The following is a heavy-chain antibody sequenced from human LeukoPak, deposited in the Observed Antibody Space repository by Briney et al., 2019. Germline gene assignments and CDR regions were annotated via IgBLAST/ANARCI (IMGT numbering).Heavy chain of an antibody. D-gene: IGHD2-2*01. J-gene: IGHJ4*02. V-gene: IGHV3-7*01. CDR2: IKHDGSAQ. CDR3: ARVIVLVPGASDHFDY. CDR1: GFTFSSCW. Sequence: GGSLRLSCVASGFTFSSCWMMWPRQSPGKGLEWVANIKHDGSAQYYGDSVKGRFTISRDNAKNSLYLQMNSLRAEDTAVYYCARVIVLVPGASDHFDYWGQGTLATVHS.